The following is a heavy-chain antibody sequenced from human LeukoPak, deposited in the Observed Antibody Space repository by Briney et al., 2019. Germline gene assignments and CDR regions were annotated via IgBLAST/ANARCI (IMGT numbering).Heavy chain of an antibody. J-gene: IGHJ3*02. CDR3: XXXXXXXXXSCYGLGDAFDI. CDR1: GVSISSGSYY. D-gene: IGHD2-15*01. Sequence: SETLSLTCTVSGVSISSGSYYWSWIRQPAGKGLEWIGRIYTSGSTNYNPSLKSRVTISVDTSKNQFSLKLSSVTAADTAVYYXXXXXXXXXXSCYGLGDAFDIWGQGTMVTVSS. V-gene: IGHV4-61*02. CDR2: IYTSGST.